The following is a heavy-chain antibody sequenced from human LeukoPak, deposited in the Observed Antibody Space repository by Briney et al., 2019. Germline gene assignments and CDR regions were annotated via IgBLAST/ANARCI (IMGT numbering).Heavy chain of an antibody. J-gene: IGHJ4*02. V-gene: IGHV3-23*01. CDR3: AKYYDFWSGYPDY. Sequence: GGSLRLSCASSGFTFSNYAMSWVRQAPGKGLEWVSVISGSDGSTYYTDSVKGRFTISRDNSKNTLYLQMNSLRAEDTAVYYCAKYYDFWSGYPDYWGQGTLVTVSS. CDR2: ISGSDGST. CDR1: GFTFSNYA. D-gene: IGHD3-3*01.